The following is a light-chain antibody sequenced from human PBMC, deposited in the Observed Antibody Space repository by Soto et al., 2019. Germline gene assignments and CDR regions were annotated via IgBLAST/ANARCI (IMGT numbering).Light chain of an antibody. CDR2: LEGSGSY. J-gene: IGLJ3*02. CDR3: ETWDTNTRV. CDR1: SGHSSYI. Sequence: QPVLTQSSSASASLGSSVKLTCTLRSGHSSYIIAWHQQQPGKAPRYFMKLEGSGSYNKGSGVPDRFSGSSSGADRYLTFSNLHPEAEADYYCETWDTNTRVFGGGTKVTVL. V-gene: IGLV4-60*03.